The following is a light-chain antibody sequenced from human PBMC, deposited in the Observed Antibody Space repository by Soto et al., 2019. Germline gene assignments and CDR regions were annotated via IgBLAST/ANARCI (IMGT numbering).Light chain of an antibody. CDR1: HSIGNW. J-gene: IGKJ1*01. CDR3: QQYDTYPCA. V-gene: IGKV1-5*03. CDR2: RAS. Sequence: PFPSTPCSSVGGRGPLPCRASHSIGNWLAWYQQKPGKAPKLLLHRASSLEIGVPSRFSGSGSGTEFTLTISSLQPNDFATYYCQQYDTYPCAFGLGTKVDI.